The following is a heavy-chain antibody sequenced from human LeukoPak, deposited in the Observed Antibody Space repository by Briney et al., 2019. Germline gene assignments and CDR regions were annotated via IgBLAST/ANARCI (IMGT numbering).Heavy chain of an antibody. CDR3: ARGPDVDTAMVIWWPSYYYYMDV. D-gene: IGHD5-18*01. CDR2: MNPNSGNT. CDR1: GYTFTSYD. V-gene: IGHV1-8*01. J-gene: IGHJ6*03. Sequence: ASVKVSCKASGYTFTSYDINWVRQATGQGLEWMGWMNPNSGNTGYAQEFQGRVTMTRNTSISTAYMELSSLRSEGTAVYYCARGPDVDTAMVIWWPSYYYYMDVWGKGTTVTVSS.